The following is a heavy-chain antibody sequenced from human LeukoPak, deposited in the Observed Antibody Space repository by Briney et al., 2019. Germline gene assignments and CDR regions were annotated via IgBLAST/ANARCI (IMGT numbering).Heavy chain of an antibody. CDR2: IYHNGNI. CDR1: GSTISSGRY. D-gene: IGHD3-22*01. V-gene: IGHV4-38-2*01. CDR3: VRRADPDSRGYFPHYFDA. Sequence: SETLSLTCAVSGSTISSGRYWCSIRQPPGKGLEWIGSIYHNGNIYYNTALKSRVSIAVDTSKTQFFLSLRSVTAADTAVYYCVRRADPDSRGYFPHYFDACGQGTLVTVSS. J-gene: IGHJ4*02.